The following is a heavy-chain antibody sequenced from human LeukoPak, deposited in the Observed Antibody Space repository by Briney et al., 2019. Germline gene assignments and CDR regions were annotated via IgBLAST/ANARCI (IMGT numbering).Heavy chain of an antibody. CDR2: INHSGSN. CDR1: GGSFIGYY. Sequence: SETLSLTCAVYGGSFIGYYCSWVRPPPGKGLEWIGEINHSGSNNYNPPIKSRVNISVDTSKNQFSLNLTSANAADTGVYYCARLYIGGYSRSSNYNWFDPWGQGTLVTVS. D-gene: IGHD6-13*01. CDR3: ARLYIGGYSRSSNYNWFDP. J-gene: IGHJ5*02. V-gene: IGHV4-34*01.